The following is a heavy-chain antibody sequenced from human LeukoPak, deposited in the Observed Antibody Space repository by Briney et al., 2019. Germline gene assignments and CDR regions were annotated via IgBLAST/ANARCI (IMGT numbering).Heavy chain of an antibody. J-gene: IGHJ4*02. V-gene: IGHV4-34*01. CDR1: GGSISSYY. D-gene: IGHD3-3*01. Sequence: PSETLSLTCTVSGGSISSYYWSWIRQPPGKGLEWIGEINHSGSTNYNPSLKSRVTISVDTSKNQFSLKLSSVTAADTAVYYCARVRITIFGVVYFDYWGQGTLVTVSS. CDR2: INHSGST. CDR3: ARVRITIFGVVYFDY.